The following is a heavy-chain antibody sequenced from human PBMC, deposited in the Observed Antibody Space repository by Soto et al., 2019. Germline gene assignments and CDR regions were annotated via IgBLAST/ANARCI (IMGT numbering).Heavy chain of an antibody. CDR3: AKTPFTYYDSSGYLLDY. D-gene: IGHD3-22*01. J-gene: IGHJ4*02. Sequence: VQLVESGGGVVQPGRSLRLSCAASGFTFSSYGMHWVRQAPGKGLEWVAVISYDGSNKYYADSVKGRFTISRDNSKNTLYLQMNSLRAEDTAVYYCAKTPFTYYDSSGYLLDYWGQGTLVTVSS. CDR1: GFTFSSYG. V-gene: IGHV3-30*18. CDR2: ISYDGSNK.